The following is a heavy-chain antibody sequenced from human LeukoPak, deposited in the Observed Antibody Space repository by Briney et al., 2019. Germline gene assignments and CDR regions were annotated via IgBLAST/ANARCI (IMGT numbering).Heavy chain of an antibody. CDR3: ARLDVDLSTFDY. Sequence: ASVKVSCKASGYTFTGYYMHWVRQAPGQGLEWMGWINPNSGGTNYAQKFQGRVTMTRDTSTSTVYMELSSLRSEDTAVYYCARLDVDLSTFDYWGQGTLVTVSS. V-gene: IGHV1-2*02. J-gene: IGHJ4*02. CDR1: GYTFTGYY. CDR2: INPNSGGT. D-gene: IGHD1-1*01.